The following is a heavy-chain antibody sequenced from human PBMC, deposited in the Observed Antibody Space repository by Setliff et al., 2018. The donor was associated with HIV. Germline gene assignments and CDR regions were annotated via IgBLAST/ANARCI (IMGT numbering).Heavy chain of an antibody. D-gene: IGHD6-13*01. CDR1: GGSFSGYY. V-gene: IGHV4-34*01. Sequence: SETLSLTCAVYGGSFSGYYWSWIRQTPGKGLERIGEIDHSGGTKYNPSLKSRVTISLDTSKNQFSLKLSSVTAADTAVYYCANFLPDTAAAGPRFDYWGQGTLVTVSS. CDR3: ANFLPDTAAAGPRFDY. J-gene: IGHJ4*02. CDR2: IDHSGGT.